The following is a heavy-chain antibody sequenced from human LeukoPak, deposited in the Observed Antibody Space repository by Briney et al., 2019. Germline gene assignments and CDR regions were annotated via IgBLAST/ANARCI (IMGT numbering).Heavy chain of an antibody. Sequence: PSETLSLTCTVSGGSTSSSNYYWGWIRRPPGKGLEWIGSIYYSGRTYYNPSLKSRVTISVDTSKNQFSLILSSVTAADTAVFYCATNPIAYCVGGCYSYYFDYWGQGTLVTVSS. V-gene: IGHV4-39*01. D-gene: IGHD2-21*02. J-gene: IGHJ4*02. CDR2: IYYSGRT. CDR1: GGSTSSSNYY. CDR3: ATNPIAYCVGGCYSYYFDY.